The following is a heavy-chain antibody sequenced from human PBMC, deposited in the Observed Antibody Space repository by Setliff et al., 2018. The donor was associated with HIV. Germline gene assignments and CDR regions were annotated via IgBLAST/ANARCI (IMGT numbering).Heavy chain of an antibody. J-gene: IGHJ6*03. CDR1: GGSFSGYY. V-gene: IGHV4-34*01. CDR2: INHSGNT. CDR3: ARAPGYSSGSSYMEV. D-gene: IGHD6-19*01. Sequence: SETLSLTCAVYGGSFSGYYWSWIRQPPGKGLEWIGEINHSGNTNYNPSLKSRLIISVDTSKKQFSLKRRSVTAADTAIYYCARAPGYSSGSSYMEVWGKGTTVTVSS.